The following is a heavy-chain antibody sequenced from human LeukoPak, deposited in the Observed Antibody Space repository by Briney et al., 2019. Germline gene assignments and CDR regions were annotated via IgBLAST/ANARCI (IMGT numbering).Heavy chain of an antibody. V-gene: IGHV3-23*01. CDR3: AKDYLDIVVVPAALDAFDI. CDR1: GFTFSRYA. CDR2: ISGSGGST. Sequence: GGSLRLSCAASGFTFSRYAMSWVRQAPGKGLEWVSVISGSGGSTYYADSVKGRFTISRDNSKNTLYLLMNSLRAEDTAVYYCAKDYLDIVVVPAALDAFDIWGQGTMVTVSS. J-gene: IGHJ3*02. D-gene: IGHD2-2*03.